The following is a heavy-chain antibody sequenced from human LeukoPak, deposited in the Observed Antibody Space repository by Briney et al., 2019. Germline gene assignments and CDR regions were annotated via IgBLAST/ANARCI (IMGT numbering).Heavy chain of an antibody. D-gene: IGHD6-25*01. J-gene: IGHJ3*02. CDR1: GFTFSSYS. CDR3: ARPVGYRDDAFDI. Sequence: GGSLRLSCAASGFTFSSYSMNWVRQAPGKGLEWVSSISSSSYIYYADSVNGRVTSYIHNANNSLYLHMNSLRAEDTAVYYCARPVGYRDDAFDIWGQGTMVTVSS. V-gene: IGHV3-21*03. CDR2: ISSSSYI.